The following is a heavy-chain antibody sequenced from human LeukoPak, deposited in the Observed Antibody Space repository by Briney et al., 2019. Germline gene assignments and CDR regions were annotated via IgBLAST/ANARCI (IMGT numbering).Heavy chain of an antibody. D-gene: IGHD3-3*01. CDR1: GFTFSDYY. J-gene: IGHJ4*02. CDR2: ISSSGSTI. V-gene: IGHV3-11*04. CDR3: ARDPGGFWSGYYSRYFDY. Sequence: GGSLRLSCAASGFTFSDYYMSWIRQAPVKGLEWVSYISSSGSTIYYADSVKGRFTISRDNAKNSLYLQMNSLRAEDTAVYYCARDPGGFWSGYYSRYFDYWGQGTLVTVSS.